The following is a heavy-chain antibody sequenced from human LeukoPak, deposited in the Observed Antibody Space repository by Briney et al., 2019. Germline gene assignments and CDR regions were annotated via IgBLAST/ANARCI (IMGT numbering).Heavy chain of an antibody. Sequence: GGSLRLSCTASGFTFGDYAMSWVRQAPGKGLEWVGFIRSKAYGGTTEYAASVKGRFTISRDDSKNIAYLQMNSLKNEDTAVDYCTRVMIGVVAADYWGQGTLVTVSS. CDR3: TRVMIGVVAADY. CDR1: GFTFGDYA. CDR2: IRSKAYGGTT. V-gene: IGHV3-49*04. D-gene: IGHD3-22*01. J-gene: IGHJ4*02.